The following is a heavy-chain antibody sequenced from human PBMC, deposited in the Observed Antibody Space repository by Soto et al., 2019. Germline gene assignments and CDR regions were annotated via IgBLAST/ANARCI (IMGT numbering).Heavy chain of an antibody. Sequence: QVQLVQSGAEVKKPGSSVKVSCKASGGTFSRDAISWVRQAPGQGLAWMGGIIPMFGTAKYVQQFKGRLTSSADESTTTSYMELRSLRSDDTAGYYCARGVVVVAASQLGWFDPWGQGTLVTVSS. J-gene: IGHJ5*02. CDR1: GGTFSRDA. D-gene: IGHD2-15*01. CDR2: IIPMFGTA. CDR3: ARGVVVVAASQLGWFDP. V-gene: IGHV1-69*01.